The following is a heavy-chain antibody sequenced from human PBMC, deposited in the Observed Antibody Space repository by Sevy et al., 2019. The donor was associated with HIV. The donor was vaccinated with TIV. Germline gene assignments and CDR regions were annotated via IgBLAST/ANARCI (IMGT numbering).Heavy chain of an antibody. CDR3: ARTSGNDALDI. J-gene: IGHJ3*02. Sequence: GGSLRLSCVASGFTFRSYGMYWVRQAPGKGLEWVAGIWYDGSKESYGDSVKGRFTISRDNSKTTLYLQLNSLRAEDTSTYYCARTSGNDALDIWGQGTMVTVSS. D-gene: IGHD3-10*01. CDR1: GFTFRSYG. CDR2: IWYDGSKE. V-gene: IGHV3-33*07.